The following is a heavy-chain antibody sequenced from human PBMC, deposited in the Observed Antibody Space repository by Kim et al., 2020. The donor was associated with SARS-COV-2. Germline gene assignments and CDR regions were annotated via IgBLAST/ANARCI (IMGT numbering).Heavy chain of an antibody. Sequence: FGTANYAQKFQGGVTITADESTSTAYMELSSLRSEDTAVYYCARGSSFDYWGQGTLVTVSS. J-gene: IGHJ4*02. V-gene: IGHV1-69*01. CDR3: ARGSSFDY. CDR2: FGTA.